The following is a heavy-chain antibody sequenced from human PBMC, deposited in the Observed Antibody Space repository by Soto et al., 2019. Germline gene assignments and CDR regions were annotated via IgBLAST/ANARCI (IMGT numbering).Heavy chain of an antibody. CDR3: ARLIALTDGYNRGHNGMDV. Sequence: QVQLVQSGAEVKKPGASVKVSCKASGYTFPSYDINWVRQASGQGLEWMGWMNPSSGNTVYAQKFQGRVTMTRNTSSSTAYMELSSLTSEDTAVYYCARLIALTDGYNRGHNGMDVGGQGTTVSVSS. CDR1: GYTFPSYD. D-gene: IGHD5-12*01. V-gene: IGHV1-8*01. J-gene: IGHJ6*02. CDR2: MNPSSGNT.